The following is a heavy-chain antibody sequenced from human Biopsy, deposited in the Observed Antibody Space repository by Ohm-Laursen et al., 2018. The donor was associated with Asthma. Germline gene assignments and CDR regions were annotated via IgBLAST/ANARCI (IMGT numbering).Heavy chain of an antibody. CDR2: IYYSGKT. V-gene: IGHV4-39*01. D-gene: IGHD6-6*01. CDR1: GDAMSTSGSY. J-gene: IGHJ2*01. CDR3: ARAVSSSSYWYFDL. Sequence: SRTLSLTCFVSGDAMSTSGSYWGWIRQCPGKGLEWNGSIYYSGKTYDNPSLGSRVTISADTSKNQFSLKVTSVTAADTAVYYCARAVSSSSYWYFDLWGRGDLVTVSS.